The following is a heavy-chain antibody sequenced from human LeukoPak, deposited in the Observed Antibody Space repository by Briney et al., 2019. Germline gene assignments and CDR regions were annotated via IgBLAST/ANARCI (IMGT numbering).Heavy chain of an antibody. Sequence: ASVKVSCKASGYTFTSYGISWVRQAPGQGLEWMGWISAYNGNTNYAQKLQGRVTMTTDTSTSTAYTELRSLRSDDTAVYYCARDYYDSSYAFDIWGQGTMVTVSS. V-gene: IGHV1-18*01. CDR1: GYTFTSYG. J-gene: IGHJ3*02. D-gene: IGHD3-22*01. CDR3: ARDYYDSSYAFDI. CDR2: ISAYNGNT.